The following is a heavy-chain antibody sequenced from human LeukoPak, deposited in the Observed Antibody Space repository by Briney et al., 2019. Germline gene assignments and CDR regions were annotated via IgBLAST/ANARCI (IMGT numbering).Heavy chain of an antibody. J-gene: IGHJ4*02. D-gene: IGHD6-19*01. V-gene: IGHV3-7*03. CDR2: IKQDGSEK. CDR1: GFTFSSYW. CDR3: ARWGQRGSGWAKLFDY. Sequence: GGSLRLSCAASGFTFSSYWMSWVRQAQGKGLEWVANIKQDGSEKYYVDSVKGRFTISRDNAKNSLYLQMNSLRAEDTAVYYCARWGQRGSGWAKLFDYWGQGTLVTVSS.